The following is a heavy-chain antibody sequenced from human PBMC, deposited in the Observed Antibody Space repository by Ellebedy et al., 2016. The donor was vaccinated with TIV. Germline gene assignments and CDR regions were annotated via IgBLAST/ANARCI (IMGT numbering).Heavy chain of an antibody. Sequence: ASVKVSCKASGYTFTSYGISWVRQAPGQGLEWMGWISPYNGNTNYAEKLQGRVTMTTDTSTSTAYMELRSLRSDDTAVYYCARRSRHDYSIREMYYFDYWGQGTQVTVSS. J-gene: IGHJ4*02. CDR2: ISPYNGNT. CDR3: ARRSRHDYSIREMYYFDY. CDR1: GYTFTSYG. V-gene: IGHV1-18*01. D-gene: IGHD4-11*01.